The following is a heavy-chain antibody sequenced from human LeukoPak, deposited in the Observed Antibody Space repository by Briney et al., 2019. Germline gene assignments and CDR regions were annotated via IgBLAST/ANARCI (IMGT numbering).Heavy chain of an antibody. CDR3: ARHSANEYCSGGSCYFDY. J-gene: IGHJ4*02. D-gene: IGHD2-15*01. CDR2: IYYSGST. Sequence: SETLSLTCTVSGGSISTYYWSWIRQPPGKGLEWIGYIYYSGSTNYNPSLKSRVTISVDTSKNQFSLKLSSVTAADTAVYYCARHSANEYCSGGSCYFDYWGQGTLVTVSS. CDR1: GGSISTYY. V-gene: IGHV4-59*08.